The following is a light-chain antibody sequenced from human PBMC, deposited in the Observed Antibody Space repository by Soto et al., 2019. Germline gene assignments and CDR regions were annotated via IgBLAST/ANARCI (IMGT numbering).Light chain of an antibody. CDR3: QQYGNSPIT. V-gene: IGKV3-20*01. CDR2: GTS. Sequence: EVVLTQSPGTLSLSRGERATLSCRASERIYSAYLGWYQQKPGQAPRLLIYGTSSRATGIPDRFSGSGSGTDFTLTISRLEPEDFAVYYCQQYGNSPITFGQGRLLAIK. CDR1: ERIYSAY. J-gene: IGKJ5*01.